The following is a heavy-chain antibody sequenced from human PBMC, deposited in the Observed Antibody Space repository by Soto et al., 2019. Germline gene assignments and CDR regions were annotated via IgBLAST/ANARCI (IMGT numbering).Heavy chain of an antibody. CDR2: INPSGGST. CDR1: GYTFTSYY. V-gene: IGHV1-46*03. Sequence: QVQLVQSGAEVKKPGASVKVSCKASGYTFTSYYMHWVRQAPGQGLEWMGIINPSGGSTSYAQKFQGRVXXTXDXXTSTVYMELSSLRSEDTAVYYCARGGDGPNDAFDIWGQGTMVTVSS. D-gene: IGHD3-10*01. CDR3: ARGGDGPNDAFDI. J-gene: IGHJ3*02.